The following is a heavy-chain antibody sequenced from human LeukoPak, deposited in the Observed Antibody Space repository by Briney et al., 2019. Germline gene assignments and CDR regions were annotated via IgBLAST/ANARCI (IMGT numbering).Heavy chain of an antibody. CDR1: GGTFSSYA. D-gene: IGHD6-6*01. CDR3: ARLPLRSIAVGYYGMDV. Sequence: WASVKVFCKASGGTFSSYAISWVRQAPGQGLEWMGGIISIFGTANYAQKFQGRVTITADESTSTAYMELSSLRSEDTAVYYCARLPLRSIAVGYYGMDVWGQGTTVTVSS. V-gene: IGHV1-69*13. CDR2: IISIFGTA. J-gene: IGHJ6*02.